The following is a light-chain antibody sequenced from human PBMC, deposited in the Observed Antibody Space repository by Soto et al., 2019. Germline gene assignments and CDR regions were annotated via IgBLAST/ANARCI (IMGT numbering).Light chain of an antibody. Sequence: QPVLTQPPSVSGAPGQRVTISCTGSSSNIGAGYDVHWYQQLPGTAPKLLIYGNSNRPSGVPDRFSGSKSGTSASLAITGLQAEDGGDYYCQSYDSSLSGVEFGGGTKRTVL. V-gene: IGLV1-40*01. CDR3: QSYDSSLSGVE. CDR1: SSNIGAGYD. CDR2: GNS. J-gene: IGLJ2*01.